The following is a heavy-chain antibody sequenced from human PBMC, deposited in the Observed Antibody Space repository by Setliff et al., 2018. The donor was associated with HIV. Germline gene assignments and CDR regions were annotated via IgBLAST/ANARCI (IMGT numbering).Heavy chain of an antibody. CDR1: GYSFTTYA. J-gene: IGHJ4*02. CDR3: ARRQQWLGREYYFDY. D-gene: IGHD6-19*01. Sequence: GASVKVSCKASGYSFTTYAISWVRQAPGQGLEWMGWISAYNGNTLYAQKFQGRVTMTTDTSTSTAYMDLRSLRSDDTAVYYCARRQQWLGREYYFDYWGQGTLVTVSS. V-gene: IGHV1-18*01. CDR2: ISAYNGNT.